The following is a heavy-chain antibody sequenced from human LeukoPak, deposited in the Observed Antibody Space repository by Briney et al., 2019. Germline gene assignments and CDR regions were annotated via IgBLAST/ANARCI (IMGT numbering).Heavy chain of an antibody. CDR3: ARDAASGNNWFDP. D-gene: IGHD3-3*01. CDR1: GFTFSSYS. J-gene: IGHJ5*02. V-gene: IGHV3-48*01. CDR2: ISSSSSST. Sequence: GGSLRLSCAASGFTFSSYSMIWVRQAPGKGLEWVSYISSSSSSTYYADSVKGRFTISRDNTKKSLYLLMDRLRAEDTAVYYCARDAASGNNWFDPWGQGTLVTVSS.